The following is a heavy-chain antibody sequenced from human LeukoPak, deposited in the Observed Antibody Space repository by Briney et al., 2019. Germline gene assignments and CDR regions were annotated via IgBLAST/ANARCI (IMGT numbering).Heavy chain of an antibody. CDR3: RAAADLNDY. Sequence: GGSLKLSCAASGFTFSGSALHWVRQASGKGLEWLGRIRSKADSYTTAYAPSVKGRFIVSRDDSKNTAYLQMNSLKTEDTAVYYCRAAADLNDYWGQGTLVTVSS. CDR2: IRSKADSYTT. CDR1: GFTFSGSA. J-gene: IGHJ4*02. V-gene: IGHV3-73*01. D-gene: IGHD6-13*01.